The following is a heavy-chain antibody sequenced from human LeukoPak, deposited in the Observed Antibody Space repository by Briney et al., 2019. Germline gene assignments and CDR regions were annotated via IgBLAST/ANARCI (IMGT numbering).Heavy chain of an antibody. D-gene: IGHD2-21*02. J-gene: IGHJ4*02. Sequence: GGSLRLSCAAFGFTFSSYSMNWVRQAPGKGLEWVSSISISSSYIYYADSVKGRLTISRDNAKNSLYLQLNSLRVEDTAVYYCARACGGDCYLSDYWGQGTLVTVSS. CDR2: ISISSSYI. CDR1: GFTFSSYS. CDR3: ARACGGDCYLSDY. V-gene: IGHV3-21*01.